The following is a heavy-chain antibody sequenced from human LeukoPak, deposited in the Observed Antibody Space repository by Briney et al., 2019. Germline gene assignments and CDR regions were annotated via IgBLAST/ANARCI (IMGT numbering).Heavy chain of an antibody. D-gene: IGHD2-15*01. CDR2: ISSSSSYI. J-gene: IGHJ3*02. CDR1: GFTFSSYS. Sequence: PGGSLRLSCAASGFTFSSYSMNWVRQAPGKGLEWVSSISSSSSYIYYADSVKGRFTISRDNAKNSLYLQMNSLRAEDTAVYYCARDESVAGGAAFDIWGQGTMVTVSS. CDR3: ARDESVAGGAAFDI. V-gene: IGHV3-21*01.